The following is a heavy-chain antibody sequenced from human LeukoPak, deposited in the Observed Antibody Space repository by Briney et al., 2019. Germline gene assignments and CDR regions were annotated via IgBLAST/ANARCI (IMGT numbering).Heavy chain of an antibody. CDR1: GFTVSSNY. Sequence: PGGSLRLSCAASGFTVSSNYMSRVRQAPGRGLEWVSSISSGSSYIYYADSVKGRFTISRDNAKNSLYLQMNSLRAEDTAVYYCARDCGYCSGVVVSPIDYWGQGTLVTVSS. CDR3: ARDCGYCSGVVVSPIDY. V-gene: IGHV3-21*01. D-gene: IGHD2-15*01. J-gene: IGHJ4*02. CDR2: ISSGSSYI.